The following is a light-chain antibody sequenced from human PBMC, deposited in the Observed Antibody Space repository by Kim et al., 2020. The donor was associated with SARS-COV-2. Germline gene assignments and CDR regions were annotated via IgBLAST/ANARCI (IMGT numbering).Light chain of an antibody. Sequence: SYELTQPPSVSVSPGQTASITCSGDKLGDKYACWYQQKPGQSPVLVIYQDSKRPSGIPERSSGSNSGNTATLTISGTQAMDEADYYCQAWDSSTGVFGTG. CDR1: KLGDKY. J-gene: IGLJ1*01. CDR2: QDS. V-gene: IGLV3-1*01. CDR3: QAWDSSTGV.